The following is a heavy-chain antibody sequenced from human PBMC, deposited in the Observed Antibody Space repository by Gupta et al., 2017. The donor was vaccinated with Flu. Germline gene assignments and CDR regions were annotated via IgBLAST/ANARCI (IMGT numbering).Heavy chain of an antibody. Sequence: QVQLVQSGAEVTKPGASVKVSCKASGYTFTDYYIHWVRQAPGQGLEWMGWINPNSGATKSAQRFQGRVTMTRDTSISTAFMELSSLTSNDTAVFYCVRNRITEGGYNWFDPWGQGTLVTVSS. D-gene: IGHD1-20*01. J-gene: IGHJ5*02. V-gene: IGHV1-2*02. CDR2: INPNSGAT. CDR1: GYTFTDYY. CDR3: VRNRITEGGYNWFDP.